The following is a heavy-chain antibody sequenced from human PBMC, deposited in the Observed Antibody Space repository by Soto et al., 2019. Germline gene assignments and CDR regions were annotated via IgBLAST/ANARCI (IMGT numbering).Heavy chain of an antibody. J-gene: IGHJ6*03. CDR2: MNPNSGNT. CDR3: AIVASSSWYSIYMDV. V-gene: IGHV1-8*01. Sequence: QVQLVQSGAEVKKPGASVKVSCKASGYTFTSYDINWVRQATGQGLEWMGWMNPNSGNTGYAQKFQGRVTMTRDTSISTAYMALSSLRSEDTAVYYCAIVASSSWYSIYMDVWGKGTTVTVSS. D-gene: IGHD6-13*01. CDR1: GYTFTSYD.